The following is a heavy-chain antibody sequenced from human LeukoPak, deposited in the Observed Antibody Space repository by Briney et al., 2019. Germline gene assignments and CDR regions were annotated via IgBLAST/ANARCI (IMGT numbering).Heavy chain of an antibody. J-gene: IGHJ4*02. CDR2: IYYSGST. CDR3: ARSRRYDSSGTFDY. CDR1: GGSISSYY. V-gene: IGHV4-59*01. Sequence: SETLSLTCTVSGGSISSYYWSWIRQPPGKGLEWIGYIYYSGSTNYNPSLKSRVTISVDTSKNQFSLKLSSVTAADTAVYYCARSRRYDSSGTFDYWGQGTLVTVSS. D-gene: IGHD3-22*01.